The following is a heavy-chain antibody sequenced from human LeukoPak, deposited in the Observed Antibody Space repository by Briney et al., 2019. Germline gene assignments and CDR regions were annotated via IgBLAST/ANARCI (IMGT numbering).Heavy chain of an antibody. CDR1: GYTFTSHA. J-gene: IGHJ3*02. Sequence: SVHVPCKASGYTFTSHAMNWLRQDPRPPLEWIGWINTNTVNPTYALGFTGQFVFSLDTSVITAYLQISGLMAEHPTVYYWARDHVGGSWYSGAFDIWGQGTMVTVSS. CDR3: ARDHVGGSWYSGAFDI. V-gene: IGHV7-4-1*02. CDR2: INTNTVNP. D-gene: IGHD1-26*01.